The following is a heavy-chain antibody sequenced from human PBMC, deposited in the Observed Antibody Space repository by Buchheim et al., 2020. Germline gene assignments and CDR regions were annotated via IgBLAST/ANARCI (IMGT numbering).Heavy chain of an antibody. J-gene: IGHJ4*02. V-gene: IGHV3-7*01. CDR3: VIGGSSFGH. CDR2: INLDGSEK. Sequence: EVQLVESGGDLVQPGGSLRLSCAASGFTFSSYWMSWVRQAPGKGLEWVANINLDGSEKYYVDSVKGRFTISRDNAKISLYLQMNSLRGEDTTVYYCVIGGSSFGHWGQGTL. CDR1: GFTFSSYW. D-gene: IGHD3-10*01.